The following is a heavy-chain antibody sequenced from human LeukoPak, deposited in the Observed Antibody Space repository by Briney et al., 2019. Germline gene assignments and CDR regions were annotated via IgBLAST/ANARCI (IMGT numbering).Heavy chain of an antibody. CDR1: GYTFTDYY. V-gene: IGHV1-2*02. J-gene: IGHJ4*02. CDR2: INPNTGGT. D-gene: IGHD4-17*01. CDR3: ASDHDYGDHSWVYYFDH. Sequence: GALVKVSCKASGYTFTDYYMHWVRQVPGQGLEWMGWINPNTGGTNYAQKFQGRVTMTRDTSITTAYMELSRLRSDDTAVYYCASDHDYGDHSWVYYFDHWGQGTLVTVSS.